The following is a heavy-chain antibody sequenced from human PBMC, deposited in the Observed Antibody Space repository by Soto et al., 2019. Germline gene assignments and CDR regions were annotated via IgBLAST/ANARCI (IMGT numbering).Heavy chain of an antibody. D-gene: IGHD3-22*01. J-gene: IGHJ4*02. CDR1: GGSFSGYY. CDR2: INHSGST. CDR3: ARGSRDSSGYYGLGY. Sequence: QVQLQQWGAGLLKPSETLSLTCAVYGGSFSGYYWSWIRQPPGKGLEWIGEINHSGSTNYNPSLKSRVTISVDTSKNQFSLKVSSVTAADTAVYYCARGSRDSSGYYGLGYWGQGTLVTVSS. V-gene: IGHV4-34*01.